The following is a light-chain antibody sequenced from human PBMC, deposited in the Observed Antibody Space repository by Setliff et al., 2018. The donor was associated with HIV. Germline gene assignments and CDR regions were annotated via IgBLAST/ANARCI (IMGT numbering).Light chain of an antibody. CDR2: EVD. CDR3: CSYAGSGALV. V-gene: IGLV2-11*01. CDR1: SSDAGDYNF. Sequence: QSALTQPRPVSGSPGQSVTIACTGTSSDAGDYNFVSWYQLHPGKAPKLIIYEVDKRPSGISDRFSGSKSGNTASLTISGLQAEDEADYYCCSYAGSGALVFGGGTKVTVL. J-gene: IGLJ2*01.